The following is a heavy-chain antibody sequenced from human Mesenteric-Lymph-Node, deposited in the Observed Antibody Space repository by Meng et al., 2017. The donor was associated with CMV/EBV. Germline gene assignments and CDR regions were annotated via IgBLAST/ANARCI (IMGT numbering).Heavy chain of an antibody. D-gene: IGHD2-2*01. V-gene: IGHV6-1*01. CDR2: TYYRSKWFT. J-gene: IGHJ5*02. CDR1: GDSVSSNSAA. CDR3: AKGGCSSCSFDP. Sequence: SQTLSLTGAISGDSVSSNSAAWDWIRQSPSRGLEWLGRTYYRSKWFTDYAVSVKSRISINPDTSKNQFSLHLTSVTPEDTAVYYCAKGGCSSCSFDPWGQGTLVTVSS.